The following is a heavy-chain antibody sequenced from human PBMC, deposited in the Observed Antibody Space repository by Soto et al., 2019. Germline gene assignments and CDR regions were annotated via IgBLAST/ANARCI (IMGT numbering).Heavy chain of an antibody. V-gene: IGHV3-48*03. CDR2: ISDSGTIT. Sequence: GGSLRLSCVASGFPVSNYELNWVRQAPGKGLEWISYISDSGTITRYADSVKGRFTVSRDSATASLYLQMSSLGVDDTAVYFWVKKYVSWGGYFDYGGKETLVT. CDR3: VKKYVSWGGYFDY. D-gene: IGHD3-10*02. J-gene: IGHJ4*02. CDR1: GFPVSNYE.